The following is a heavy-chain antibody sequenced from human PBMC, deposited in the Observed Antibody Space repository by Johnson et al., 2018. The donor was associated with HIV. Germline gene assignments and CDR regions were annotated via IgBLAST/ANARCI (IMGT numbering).Heavy chain of an antibody. J-gene: IGHJ3*02. V-gene: IGHV3-30*02. CDR2: IRDDGSNK. CDR1: GFTFSSYG. Sequence: QVQLVESGGGVVQPGGSLRLSCVASGFTFSSYGMHWVRQAPGKGLEWVAFIRDDGSNKYYADSVKGRFTVSRDNSKNTLYLQMNSLRAEDTAVYYCAKSGPRAFDIWGQGTMVTVSS. CDR3: AKSGPRAFDI. D-gene: IGHD2-8*02.